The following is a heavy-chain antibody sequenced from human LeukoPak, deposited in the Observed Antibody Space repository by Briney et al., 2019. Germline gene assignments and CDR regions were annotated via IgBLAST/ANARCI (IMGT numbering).Heavy chain of an antibody. D-gene: IGHD3-10*01. CDR1: GFTFSSYA. J-gene: IGHJ6*03. CDR2: ISGSGGNT. V-gene: IGHV3-23*01. CDR3: AKGGAVSSKSITMVRGTRRYYYYMDV. Sequence: GGSLRLSCAASGFTFSSYAMSWVRQAPGKGLEWVSVISGSGGNTYYADSVKGRFTISRDNSKNTLYLQMNSLRAEDTAVYYCAKGGAVSSKSITMVRGTRRYYYYMDVWGKGTTVTISS.